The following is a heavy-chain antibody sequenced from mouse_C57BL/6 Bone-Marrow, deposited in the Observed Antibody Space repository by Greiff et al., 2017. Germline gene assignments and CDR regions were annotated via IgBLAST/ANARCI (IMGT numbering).Heavy chain of an antibody. CDR2: IDPNSGGT. D-gene: IGHD1-1*01. J-gene: IGHJ4*01. CDR1: GYTFTSYW. V-gene: IGHV1-72*01. Sequence: QVQLQQPGAELVKPGASVKLSCKASGYTFTSYWMHWVKQRPGRGLEWIGRIDPNSGGTKYNEKFKSKATLTVDKPSSTAYMQLSSLTSEDSAVYYCAKNITTVDYYAMDDWGQGTSVTVSS. CDR3: AKNITTVDYYAMDD.